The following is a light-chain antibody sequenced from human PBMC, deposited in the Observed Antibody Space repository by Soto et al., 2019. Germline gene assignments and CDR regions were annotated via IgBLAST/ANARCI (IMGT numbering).Light chain of an antibody. J-gene: IGKJ1*01. Sequence: EIEMTQSPAALSVSPGETATLSCRASQSVSRKLAWYQQTRGQAPRLLMYGASTRSTGVPARFSGSGSGTEFTLTISNLQSEDFAAYHCQQYDKWPRTFGQGTKVDIK. CDR3: QQYDKWPRT. V-gene: IGKV3-15*01. CDR1: QSVSRK. CDR2: GAS.